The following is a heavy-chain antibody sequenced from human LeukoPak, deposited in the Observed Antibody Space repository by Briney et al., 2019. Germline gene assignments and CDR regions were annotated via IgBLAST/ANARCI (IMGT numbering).Heavy chain of an antibody. CDR1: GFTFSSYA. D-gene: IGHD5-18*01. V-gene: IGHV3-30-3*01. J-gene: IGHJ4*02. Sequence: GGSLRLTCAASGFTFSSYAMHWVRQAPGKGLEWVAVISYDGSNKYYADSVKGRFTISRDNSKNTLYLQMNSLRAEDTAVYYCAREKKQLWSYWGQGTLVTVSS. CDR2: ISYDGSNK. CDR3: AREKKQLWSY.